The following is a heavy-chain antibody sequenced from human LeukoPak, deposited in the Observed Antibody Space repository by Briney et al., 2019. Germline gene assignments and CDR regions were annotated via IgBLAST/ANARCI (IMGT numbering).Heavy chain of an antibody. V-gene: IGHV1-69*13. CDR1: GGTCSSYA. Sequence: SVKVSCKASGGTCSSYAISSVRQAPGQGLEWMGGIIPIFGTANYAQKFQGRVTITADESTSTAYMELSSLRSEDTAVYYCARDPGYCSSTSCRHYWGQGTLVTVSS. CDR2: IIPIFGTA. J-gene: IGHJ4*02. D-gene: IGHD2-2*01. CDR3: ARDPGYCSSTSCRHY.